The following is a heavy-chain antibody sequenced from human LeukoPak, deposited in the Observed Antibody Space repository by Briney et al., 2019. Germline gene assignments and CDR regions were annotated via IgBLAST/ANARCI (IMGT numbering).Heavy chain of an antibody. V-gene: IGHV1-8*03. CDR1: GYTFTSYD. Sequence: GASVKVSCKASGYTFTSYDINWVRQATGQGLEWMGWMNPNSGNAGYAQKFQGRVTITRNTSISTAYMELSSLRSEDTAVYYCARALLGYCSSTSCYSTDYWGQGTLVTVSS. D-gene: IGHD2-2*02. J-gene: IGHJ4*02. CDR2: MNPNSGNA. CDR3: ARALLGYCSSTSCYSTDY.